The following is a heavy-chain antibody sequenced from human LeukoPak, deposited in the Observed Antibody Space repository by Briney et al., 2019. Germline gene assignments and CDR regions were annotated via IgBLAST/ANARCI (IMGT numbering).Heavy chain of an antibody. Sequence: PSETLSLTCTVSGGSISSYYWSWIRQPPGKGLEWIWYIYYSGSTNYNPSLKSRVTISVDTSKNQFSLKLSSVTAADTAVYYCARLNGSGSYYSGSWFDPWGQGTLVTVSS. D-gene: IGHD3-10*01. J-gene: IGHJ5*02. CDR1: GGSISSYY. CDR3: ARLNGSGSYYSGSWFDP. CDR2: IYYSGST. V-gene: IGHV4-59*08.